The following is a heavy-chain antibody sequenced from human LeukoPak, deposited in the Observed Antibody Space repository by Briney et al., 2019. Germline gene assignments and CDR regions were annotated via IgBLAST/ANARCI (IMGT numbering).Heavy chain of an antibody. CDR2: ITPDGTST. J-gene: IGHJ4*02. CDR1: GFTFCSYW. D-gene: IGHD2-2*01. CDR3: ARDYCTTTTCLDY. Sequence: GGSLRLSCAASGFTFCSYWMHWVRQAPGKGLVWVSRITPDGTSTTYADSVKGRFTISRDDSENMVYLQMNRLRGDDTALYYCARDYCTTTTCLDYWGQGALVTVAS. V-gene: IGHV3-74*01.